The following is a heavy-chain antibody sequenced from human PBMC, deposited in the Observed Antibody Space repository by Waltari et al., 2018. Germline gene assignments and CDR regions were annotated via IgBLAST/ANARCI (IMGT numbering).Heavy chain of an antibody. J-gene: IGHJ3*02. CDR3: ARRPTRIAVAGTGAFDI. D-gene: IGHD6-19*01. CDR1: GGSISSSSYY. CDR2: IYYSVST. V-gene: IGHV4-39*07. Sequence: QLQLQESGPGLVKPSETLSLTCTVSGGSISSSSYYWGWIRQPPGKGLEWIGSIYYSVSTYYNPSLKSRVTISVDTSKNQFSLKLSSVTAADTAVYYCARRPTRIAVAGTGAFDIWGQGTMVTVSS.